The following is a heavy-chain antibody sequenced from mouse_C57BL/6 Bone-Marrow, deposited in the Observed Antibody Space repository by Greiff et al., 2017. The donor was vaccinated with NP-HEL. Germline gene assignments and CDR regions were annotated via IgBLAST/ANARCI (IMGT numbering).Heavy chain of an antibody. J-gene: IGHJ4*01. CDR3: AREDDYDGRDAMDY. Sequence: QVQLKQPGAELVKPGASVKLSCKASGYTFTSYWMQWVKQRPGQGLEWIGEIDPSDSYTNYNQKFKGKATLTVDTSSSTAYMQLSSLTSEYSAVYYCAREDDYDGRDAMDYWGQGTSVTVSS. D-gene: IGHD2-4*01. CDR1: GYTFTSYW. V-gene: IGHV1-50*01. CDR2: IDPSDSYT.